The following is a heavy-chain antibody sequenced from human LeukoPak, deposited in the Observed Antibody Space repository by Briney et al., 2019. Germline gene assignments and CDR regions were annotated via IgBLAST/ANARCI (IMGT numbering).Heavy chain of an antibody. CDR1: GFTFSSCS. J-gene: IGHJ4*02. CDR2: NSSSSSTI. V-gene: IGHV3-48*02. Sequence: QPGGSLRLSCAASGFTFSSCSMNWVXXXXXKGLEWVSYNSSSSSTIHYADSVRGRFTISRDNVKNSLYLQMNSLRDEDTAVYYCARELIRGQGTLVTVSS. CDR3: ARELI.